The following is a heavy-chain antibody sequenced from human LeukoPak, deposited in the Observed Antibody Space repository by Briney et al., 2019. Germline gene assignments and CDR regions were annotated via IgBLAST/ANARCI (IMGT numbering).Heavy chain of an antibody. CDR1: GFTFSSYE. CDR2: ISSSSAI. Sequence: GGSLRLSCAASGFTFSSYEMNWVRQAPGKGLEWVSYISSSSAIYYADSVKGRFTISRDNAKNSLYLQMNSLRAEDTAVYYCVRFGSRWFLDYWGHGTLVTVSS. V-gene: IGHV3-48*03. CDR3: VRFGSRWFLDY. D-gene: IGHD6-13*01. J-gene: IGHJ4*01.